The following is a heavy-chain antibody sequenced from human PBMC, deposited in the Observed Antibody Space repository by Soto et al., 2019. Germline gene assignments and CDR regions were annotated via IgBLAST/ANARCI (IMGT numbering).Heavy chain of an antibody. J-gene: IGHJ4*02. CDR2: IKGKTDGGTT. Sequence: PGGSLRLSCAASGFTFSNAWMSCVRQAPGKGLEWVGRIKGKTDGGTTDYAAPARGRFNISRDDSKTTLYLQMNRLKTEETPVYYCTTDFYYDSSGYYSPDYWGQGTRVTVPP. D-gene: IGHD3-22*01. CDR1: GFTFSNAW. CDR3: TTDFYYDSSGYYSPDY. V-gene: IGHV3-15*01.